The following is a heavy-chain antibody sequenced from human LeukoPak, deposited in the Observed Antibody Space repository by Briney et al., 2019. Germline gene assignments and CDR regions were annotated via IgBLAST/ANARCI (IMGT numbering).Heavy chain of an antibody. J-gene: IGHJ4*02. V-gene: IGHV6-1*01. CDR1: GDSVSSNSAA. CDR3: ARWDYDILTGYYSFDY. D-gene: IGHD3-9*01. Sequence: SQTLSLSCAISGDSVSSNSAAWNWIRQSPSRGPEWLGWTYYRSKWYNDYAVSVKSRITINPDTSKNQFSLQLNSVTPEDTAVYYCARWDYDILTGYYSFDYWGQGTLVTVSS. CDR2: TYYRSKWYN.